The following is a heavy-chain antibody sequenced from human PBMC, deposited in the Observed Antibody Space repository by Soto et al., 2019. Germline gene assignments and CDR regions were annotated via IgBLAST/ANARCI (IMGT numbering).Heavy chain of an antibody. V-gene: IGHV6-1*01. CDR3: ARGVVVVAATRGRYCMDV. D-gene: IGHD2-15*01. CDR1: GDSVSSNSAA. Sequence: SQTLSLTCAISGDSVSSNSAAWNWIRQSPSRGLEWLGRTYYRSKWYNDYAVSVKSRITINPDTSKNQFSLQLNSVTPEDTAVYYCARGVVVVAATRGRYCMDVWGQGTTVTVSS. CDR2: TYYRSKWYN. J-gene: IGHJ6*02.